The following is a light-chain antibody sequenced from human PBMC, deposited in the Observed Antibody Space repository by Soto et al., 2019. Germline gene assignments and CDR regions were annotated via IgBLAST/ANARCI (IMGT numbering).Light chain of an antibody. CDR3: SSYTSSSTVV. V-gene: IGLV2-14*01. Sequence: HSALTQPASVSGSPGQSITISCTGTSSDVGGYNYVSWYQQHPGKVPKLMIYEVSNRPSGVSNRFSGSKSGNTASLTISGLQAEDEADYYCSSYTSSSTVVFGGGTKVTVL. CDR2: EVS. CDR1: SSDVGGYNY. J-gene: IGLJ2*01.